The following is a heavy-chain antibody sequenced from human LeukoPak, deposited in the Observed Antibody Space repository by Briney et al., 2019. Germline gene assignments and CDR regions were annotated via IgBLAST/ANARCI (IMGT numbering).Heavy chain of an antibody. J-gene: IGHJ6*02. D-gene: IGHD2-2*01. CDR3: AKAVYCSSTSCTPAPYYYYYYGMDV. CDR1: GFTFSSYG. V-gene: IGHV3-30*18. Sequence: GRSLRLSCAASGFTFSSYGMHWVRQAPGKGLEWVAVMSYDGSNKYYADSVKGRFTISRDNSKNTLYLQMNSLRAEDTAVYYCAKAVYCSSTSCTPAPYYYYYYGMDVWGQGTTVTVSS. CDR2: MSYDGSNK.